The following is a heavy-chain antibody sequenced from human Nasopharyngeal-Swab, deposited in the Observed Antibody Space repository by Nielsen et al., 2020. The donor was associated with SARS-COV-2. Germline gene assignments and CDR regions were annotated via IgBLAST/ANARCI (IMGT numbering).Heavy chain of an antibody. CDR3: ARDNGYIAYFDY. V-gene: IGHV3-33*01. Sequence: GGSLRLSCAASGFTFSSYGMHWVRQAPGKGLEWVAVIWYAGSNKYYADSVKGRFTISRDNSKNTLYLQMNSLRAEDTAVYYCARDNGYIAYFDYWGQGTLVTVSS. D-gene: IGHD5-18*01. J-gene: IGHJ4*02. CDR2: IWYAGSNK. CDR1: GFTFSSYG.